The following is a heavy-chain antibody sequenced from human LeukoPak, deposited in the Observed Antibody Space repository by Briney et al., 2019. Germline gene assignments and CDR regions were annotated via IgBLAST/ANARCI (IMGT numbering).Heavy chain of an antibody. CDR2: IYYSGST. V-gene: IGHV4-39*01. CDR3: ARPYGAAGLD. D-gene: IGHD4-17*01. CDR1: GGSISSSSYY. Sequence: SETLSLTCTVSGGSISSSSYYWGWIRQPPGKGLEWIGSIYYSGSTYYNPSLKSRVTISVDTSKNQFSLKLSSETAADTAVYYCARPYGAAGLDWGQGTLVTVSS. J-gene: IGHJ4*02.